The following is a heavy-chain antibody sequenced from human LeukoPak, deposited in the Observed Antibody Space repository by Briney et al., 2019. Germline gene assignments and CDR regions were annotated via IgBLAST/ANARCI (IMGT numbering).Heavy chain of an antibody. V-gene: IGHV3-21*01. D-gene: IGHD6-19*01. Sequence: PGGSLRLSCAASGFTFSTYTVNWVRQAPGRGLEWVSSISASSDYIHYADSLKGRFTISRDNSRNSLYLHMNSLRADDTAVYYYARLAVGGHFDYWGQGTLVTVSS. J-gene: IGHJ4*02. CDR1: GFTFSTYT. CDR2: ISASSDYI. CDR3: ARLAVGGHFDY.